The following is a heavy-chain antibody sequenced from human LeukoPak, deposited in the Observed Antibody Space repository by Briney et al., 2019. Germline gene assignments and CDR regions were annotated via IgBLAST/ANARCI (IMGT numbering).Heavy chain of an antibody. V-gene: IGHV4-4*07. D-gene: IGHD2-2*01. CDR1: GGSISSYY. J-gene: IGHJ6*03. CDR3: ARVAPAAMVTAYYYYMDV. Sequence: SETLSLTCTVSGGSISSYYWSWIRQPAGKGLEWIGRIYTSGSTNYNPSLKSRVTMSVDTSKNQFSLKLSSVTAADTAVYYCARVAPAAMVTAYYYYMDVWGKGTTVTVSS. CDR2: IYTSGST.